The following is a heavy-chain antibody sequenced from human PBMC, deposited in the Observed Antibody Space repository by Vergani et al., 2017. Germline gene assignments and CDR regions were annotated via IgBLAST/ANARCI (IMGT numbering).Heavy chain of an antibody. V-gene: IGHV3-30*18. CDR3: AKDSRPGIAVAGTFTFDY. CDR1: GFTFSSYG. J-gene: IGHJ4*02. CDR2: ISYDGSNK. Sequence: QVQLVESGGGVVQPGRSLRLSCAASGFTFSSYGMHWVRQAPGKGLEWVVVISYDGSNKYYADSVKGRFTISRDNSKNTLYLQMNSLRAEDTAVYYCAKDSRPGIAVAGTFTFDYWGQGTLVTVSS. D-gene: IGHD6-19*01.